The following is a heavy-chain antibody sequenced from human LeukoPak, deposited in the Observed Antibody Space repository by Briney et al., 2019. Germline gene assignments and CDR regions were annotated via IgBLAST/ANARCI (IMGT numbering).Heavy chain of an antibody. V-gene: IGHV1-69*13. Sequence: SVKVSCKASGGTFSSYAISWVRQAPGQGREWMGEIIPIFGTANYAQKFQGRVTITADESSRTAYMELSSLRSEDTAVYYCARDYYGSGSYYEGPFGPWGQGTLVPVSS. CDR2: IIPIFGTA. J-gene: IGHJ5*02. CDR3: ARDYYGSGSYYEGPFGP. CDR1: GGTFSSYA. D-gene: IGHD3-10*01.